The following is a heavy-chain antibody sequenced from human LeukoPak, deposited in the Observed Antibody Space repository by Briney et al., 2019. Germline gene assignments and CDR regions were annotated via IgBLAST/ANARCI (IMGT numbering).Heavy chain of an antibody. J-gene: IGHJ4*02. CDR2: NGPTGAGT. D-gene: IGHD6-13*01. CDR1: GFTFRSYA. CDR3: ATIGYSSTWYAY. Sequence: PGGSLRLSCAASGFTFRSYAMSWVRQAPGKGLEWVSGNGPTGAGTYYADSVKGRFIVSRDNSENTLYLQMNSLRAEDTAVYYCATIGYSSTWYAYWGQGTLVTVSS. V-gene: IGHV3-23*01.